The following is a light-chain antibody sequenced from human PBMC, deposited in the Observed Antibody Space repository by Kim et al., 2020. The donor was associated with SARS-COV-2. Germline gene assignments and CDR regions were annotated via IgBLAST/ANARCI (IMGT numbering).Light chain of an antibody. Sequence: RATINCKSSRSILYSSNNKNYLSWYQQKPGQPPKLLIYWASTRESGVPDRFSGSGSGTDFTLTISSLQAEDVAVYYCQQYYSTPLTFGGGTKLEI. J-gene: IGKJ4*01. CDR3: QQYYSTPLT. V-gene: IGKV4-1*01. CDR1: RSILYSSNNKNY. CDR2: WAS.